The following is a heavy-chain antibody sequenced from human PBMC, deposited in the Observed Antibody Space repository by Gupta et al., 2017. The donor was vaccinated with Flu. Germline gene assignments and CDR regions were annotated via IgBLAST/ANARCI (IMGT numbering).Heavy chain of an antibody. CDR1: A. CDR3: AKFEVVAATDYYYGMDV. D-gene: IGHD2-15*01. V-gene: IGHV3-23*01. J-gene: IGHJ6*02. CDR2: ISGSGGST. Sequence: AMSWVRQAPGKGLEWVSAISGSGGSTYYADSGKGRFTISRDNSKNTLYLQMNSLRAEDTAVYYCAKFEVVAATDYYYGMDVWGQGTTVTVSS.